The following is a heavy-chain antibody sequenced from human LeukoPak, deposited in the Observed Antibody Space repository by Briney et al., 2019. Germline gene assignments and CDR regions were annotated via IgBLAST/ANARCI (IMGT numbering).Heavy chain of an antibody. CDR3: ARTKVLWFGELSVWFDP. Sequence: SETLSLTCTVSGGSISSYYWSWIRQPPGKGLEWIGYIYYSGSTNYNPSLKSRVTISVDTSKNQFSLKLNSVTAADTAVYYCARTKVLWFGELSVWFDPWGQGTLVTVSS. V-gene: IGHV4-59*01. CDR2: IYYSGST. D-gene: IGHD3-10*01. J-gene: IGHJ5*02. CDR1: GGSISSYY.